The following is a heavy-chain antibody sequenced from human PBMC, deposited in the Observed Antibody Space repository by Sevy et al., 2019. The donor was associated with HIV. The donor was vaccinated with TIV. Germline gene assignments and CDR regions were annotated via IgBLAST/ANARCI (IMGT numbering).Heavy chain of an antibody. D-gene: IGHD2-21*02. CDR2: IIPIFGTA. Sequence: ASVKVSCKASGGTFSSYAISWVRQAPGQGLEWMGGIIPIFGTANYAQKFQGRVTITADESTSTAYMELGSLRSEDTAVYYCARDPGAAYCGGDCSYYFDYWGQGTLVTVSS. V-gene: IGHV1-69*13. CDR3: ARDPGAAYCGGDCSYYFDY. CDR1: GGTFSSYA. J-gene: IGHJ4*02.